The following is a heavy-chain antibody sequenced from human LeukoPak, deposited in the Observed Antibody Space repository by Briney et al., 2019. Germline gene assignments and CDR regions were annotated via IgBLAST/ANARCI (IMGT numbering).Heavy chain of an antibody. V-gene: IGHV4-4*02. CDR3: ARDIGATIANY. CDR1: GGSISTNNW. Sequence: SETLSLTCAVSGGSISTNNWWNWVRQPPGKGLEWIGEIYHSGSTNYNPSLKSRVTISVDKSNNQLSLKLSSVTAADTAVYYCARDIGATIANYWGQGTLVTVSS. CDR2: IYHSGST. D-gene: IGHD5-12*01. J-gene: IGHJ4*02.